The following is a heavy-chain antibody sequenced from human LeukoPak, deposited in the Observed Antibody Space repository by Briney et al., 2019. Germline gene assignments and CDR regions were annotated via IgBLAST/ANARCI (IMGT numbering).Heavy chain of an antibody. Sequence: PSETLSLTCTVSGGSISSYYWSWVRQPPGRGLEWIGYIYYSGSTNYNPSLKSRVTMSVDTSKNQFSLKLSSVTAADTAVYYCVRGGIVGSTARIPLFDYWGQGTLVTVSS. J-gene: IGHJ4*02. D-gene: IGHD1-26*01. CDR2: IYYSGST. CDR1: GGSISSYY. CDR3: VRGGIVGSTARIPLFDY. V-gene: IGHV4-59*01.